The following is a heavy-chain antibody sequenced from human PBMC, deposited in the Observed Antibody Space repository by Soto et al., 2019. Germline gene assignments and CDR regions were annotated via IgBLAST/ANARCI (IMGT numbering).Heavy chain of an antibody. Sequence: ESLRLSCAASGFTFSSYALTWVRQAPGKGLEWVSGISDGGDSTHYADSVKGRFTASRDNSKNTLYLQINSLRAEDTAVYYCTTDQPVVVPAATSDPMDVWGQGTTVTVSS. CDR2: ISDGGDST. J-gene: IGHJ6*02. CDR3: TTDQPVVVPAATSDPMDV. CDR1: GFTFSSYA. D-gene: IGHD2-2*01. V-gene: IGHV3-23*01.